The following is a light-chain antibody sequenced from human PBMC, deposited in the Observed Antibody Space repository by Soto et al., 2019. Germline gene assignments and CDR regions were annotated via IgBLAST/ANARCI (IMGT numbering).Light chain of an antibody. V-gene: IGKV1-27*01. CDR2: AAS. Sequence: DLQMTESPSSLSASLGDRVTITCRASQGISNYLAWYQQKPGKVPKPLIYAASTLQSGVPSRFSGSGSGTDFTLTISSLQPEDVATYYCQKYNSAPRTFGQGTKVDIK. CDR1: QGISNY. CDR3: QKYNSAPRT. J-gene: IGKJ1*01.